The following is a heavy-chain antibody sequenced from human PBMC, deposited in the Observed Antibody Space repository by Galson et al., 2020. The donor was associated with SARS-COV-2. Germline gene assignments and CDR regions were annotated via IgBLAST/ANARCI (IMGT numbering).Heavy chain of an antibody. Sequence: LSLTCAASGFSFTNAWMSWVRQAPGKGLEWVGRIKTKNSGGTADYAAPVKGRFTISSDASKNTLYLQMNSLKTEDTAVYYCTTGDERYYDLWSGQRGDFVYWGQGTRVTVSS. CDR1: GFSFTNAW. V-gene: IGHV3-15*01. CDR3: TTGDERYYDLWSGQRGDFVY. D-gene: IGHD3-3*01. CDR2: IKTKNSGGTA. J-gene: IGHJ4*02.